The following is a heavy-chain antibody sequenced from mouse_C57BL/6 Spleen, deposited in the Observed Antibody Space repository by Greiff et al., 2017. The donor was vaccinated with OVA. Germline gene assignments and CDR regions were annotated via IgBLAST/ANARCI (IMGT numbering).Heavy chain of an antibody. CDR2: IDPSDSYT. CDR3: AREGITTVVAD. CDR1: GYTFTSYW. D-gene: IGHD1-1*01. J-gene: IGHJ2*01. Sequence: QVQLQQPGAELVKPGASLKLSCKASGYTFTSYWMQWVKQRPGQGLEWIGEIDPSDSYTNYNQKFKGKATLTVDTSSSTAYMQLSSLTSEESAVYYCAREGITTVVADWGQGTTLTVSS. V-gene: IGHV1-50*01.